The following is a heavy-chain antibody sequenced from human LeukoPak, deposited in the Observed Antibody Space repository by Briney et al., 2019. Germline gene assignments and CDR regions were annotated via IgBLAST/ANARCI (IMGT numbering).Heavy chain of an antibody. CDR1: GFTFSSYE. CDR3: AREDIVYYYDSSGPRPFDY. Sequence: PGGSLRLSCAASGFTFSSYEMNWVRQAPGKGLERGSYISSSGSTIYYADSVKGRFTISRDNAKNSLYLQMNSLRAEDTAVYYCAREDIVYYYDSSGPRPFDYWGQGTLVTVSS. V-gene: IGHV3-48*03. CDR2: ISSSGSTI. J-gene: IGHJ4*02. D-gene: IGHD3-22*01.